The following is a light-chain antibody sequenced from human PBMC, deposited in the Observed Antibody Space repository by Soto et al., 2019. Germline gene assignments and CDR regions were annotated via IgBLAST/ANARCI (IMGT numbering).Light chain of an antibody. Sequence: DIQLTQTPSTLSASVGDEVTITCLASQTISRWLAWYQQKPGRAPKLLIYDASTLESGVPSSFSGSGSETEFTLTISRLQPDDFATYFCHSRAFGQGTRLEI. CDR2: DAS. CDR1: QTISRW. V-gene: IGKV1-5*01. J-gene: IGKJ5*01. CDR3: HSRA.